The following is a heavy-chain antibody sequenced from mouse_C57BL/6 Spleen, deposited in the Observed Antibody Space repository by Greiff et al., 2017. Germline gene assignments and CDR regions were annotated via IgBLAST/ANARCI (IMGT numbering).Heavy chain of an antibody. CDR3: ARVATVVATDWYFDV. CDR2: IYPGDGDT. V-gene: IGHV1-80*01. D-gene: IGHD1-1*01. CDR1: GYAFSSYW. J-gene: IGHJ1*03. Sequence: QVQLQQSGAELVKPGASVKISCKASGYAFSSYWMNWVKQRPGKGLAWIGQIYPGDGDTNYTGKFKGKATLTADKSSSTAYMQLSSLTSEDSAVYFCARVATVVATDWYFDVWGTGTTVTVSS.